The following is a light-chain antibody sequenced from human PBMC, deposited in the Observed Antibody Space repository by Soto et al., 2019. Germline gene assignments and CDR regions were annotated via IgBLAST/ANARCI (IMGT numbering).Light chain of an antibody. CDR2: NNN. V-gene: IGLV1-44*01. CDR3: ATWDDSLNARGV. J-gene: IGLJ3*02. CDR1: RSNIGNNA. Sequence: QPVLTQPPSASGTPGQRVTISCSGSRSNIGNNAVIWYQQFPGTAPKLLIYNNNQRPSGVPDRFSGYKSGTSASLAISGLQSEDEADDDCATWDDSLNARGVFGGGTKLTVL.